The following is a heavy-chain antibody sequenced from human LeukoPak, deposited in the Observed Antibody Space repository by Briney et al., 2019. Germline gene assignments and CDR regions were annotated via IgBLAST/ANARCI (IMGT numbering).Heavy chain of an antibody. CDR3: AKDHYWSIDY. V-gene: IGHV3-74*01. D-gene: IGHD3-3*01. CDR2: IKGDGIST. J-gene: IGHJ4*02. Sequence: GGSLRLSCAASGFDFSSNWMHWVRHAPGQGLVWVSRIKGDGISTNYADSVKGRFAISRDIAKNTLYLQMNSLRAEDTGVYYCAKDHYWSIDYWGRGTLVAVSS. CDR1: GFDFSSNW.